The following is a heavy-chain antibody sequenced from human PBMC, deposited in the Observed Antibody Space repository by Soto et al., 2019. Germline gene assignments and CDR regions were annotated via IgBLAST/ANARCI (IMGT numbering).Heavy chain of an antibody. CDR3: ARNRNPSSKTHGMDV. Sequence: EVQLVESGGGLVEPGGSLRLSCAPSGLSFSTHSMNWVRQAPGKGLEWVSSISSDSYYIYYADSVKGRFTISRDNAQNSLYLPMNSLRADDTAVYYRARNRNPSSKTHGMDVWGQGTTVTVSS. V-gene: IGHV3-21*01. CDR2: ISSDSYYI. J-gene: IGHJ6*02. CDR1: GLSFSTHS.